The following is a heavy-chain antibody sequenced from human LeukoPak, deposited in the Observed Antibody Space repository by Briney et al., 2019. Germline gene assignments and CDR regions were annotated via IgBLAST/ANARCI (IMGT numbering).Heavy chain of an antibody. CDR3: ARHPDAGVVVVAATDAFDI. Sequence: SETLSLTCTVSGGSISGYYWSWIRQPPGKGLEWIGYIYYSGSTNYNPSLKSRVTISVDTSKNQFSLKLSSVTAADTAVYYCARHPDAGVVVVAATDAFDIWGQGTMATVSS. CDR2: IYYSGST. D-gene: IGHD2-15*01. CDR1: GGSISGYY. V-gene: IGHV4-59*08. J-gene: IGHJ3*02.